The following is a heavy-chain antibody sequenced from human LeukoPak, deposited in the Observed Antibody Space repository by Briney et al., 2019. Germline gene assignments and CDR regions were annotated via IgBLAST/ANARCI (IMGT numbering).Heavy chain of an antibody. D-gene: IGHD6-13*01. CDR1: GGSFSGYY. V-gene: IGHV4-34*01. CDR2: INHSGST. Sequence: PSETLSLTCAVYGGSFSGYYWSWIRQPPGKGLEWIGVINHSGSTNYNPSLKSRVTISVDTSKNQFSLKLSSVTAADTAVYYCARAHDSSSWYGDFDYWGQGTLVTVSS. CDR3: ARAHDSSSWYGDFDY. J-gene: IGHJ4*02.